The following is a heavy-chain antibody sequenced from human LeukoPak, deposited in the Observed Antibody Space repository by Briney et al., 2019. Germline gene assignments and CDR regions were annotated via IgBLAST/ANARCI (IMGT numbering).Heavy chain of an antibody. Sequence: GGSLRLSCAASGFTFSVAAMTWVRQAPGKGLEWVSLIGASGESTYYADSVKGRFTISRDNSKNTPSLQMNSLRAEDTAVYYCARTSPRPNDYWGQGTLVTVSS. CDR1: GFTFSVAA. CDR3: ARTSPRPNDY. CDR2: IGASGEST. D-gene: IGHD1-14*01. J-gene: IGHJ4*02. V-gene: IGHV3-23*01.